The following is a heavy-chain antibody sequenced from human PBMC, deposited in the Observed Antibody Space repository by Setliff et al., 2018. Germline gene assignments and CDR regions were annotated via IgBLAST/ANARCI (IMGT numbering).Heavy chain of an antibody. J-gene: IGHJ3*02. CDR3: ARKGISALSGAFDM. CDR2: IYTSGST. Sequence: PSETLSLTCTVSGGSISNYYWSWIRQPAGKGLEWIGRIYTSGSTNYHPSLKSRVTMSVDTSKNQFSLKLSSVTAADTAVYYCARKGISALSGAFDMWGQGTMVTVSS. CDR1: GGSISNYY. V-gene: IGHV4-4*07. D-gene: IGHD1-26*01.